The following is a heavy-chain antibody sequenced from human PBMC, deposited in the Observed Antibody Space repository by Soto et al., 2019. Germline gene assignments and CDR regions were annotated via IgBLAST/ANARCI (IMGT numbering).Heavy chain of an antibody. CDR2: IYSGGST. D-gene: IGHD3-10*01. CDR3: AGGAPYGSGSYYNVHYFDY. V-gene: IGHV3-66*01. Sequence: PGGSLRLSCAASGFTVSSNYMSWVRQAPGKGLEWVSVIYSGGSTYYADSVKGRFTISRDNSKNTLYLQMNSLGAEDTAVYYCAGGAPYGSGSYYNVHYFDYWGQGTLVTVSS. J-gene: IGHJ4*02. CDR1: GFTVSSNY.